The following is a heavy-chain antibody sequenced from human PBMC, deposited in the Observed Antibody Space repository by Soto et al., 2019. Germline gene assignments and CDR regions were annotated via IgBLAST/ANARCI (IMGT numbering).Heavy chain of an antibody. CDR2: INPRGFFT. CDR3: ARAAARFGELFWFDP. CDR1: GYTFTSYN. V-gene: IGHV1-46*01. J-gene: IGHJ5*02. D-gene: IGHD3-10*01. Sequence: QVQLVQSGAEVKKPGASVKVSCKASGYTFTSYNIHWVRQAPGQGLEWVGMINPRGFFTTYAQKCRGRVTMTGDTSTSVVYMELTNLRSEDTAMYYCARAAARFGELFWFDPWGQGTLVSVSS.